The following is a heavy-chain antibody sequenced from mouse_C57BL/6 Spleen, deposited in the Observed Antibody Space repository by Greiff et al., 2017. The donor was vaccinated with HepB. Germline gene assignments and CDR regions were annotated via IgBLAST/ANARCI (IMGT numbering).Heavy chain of an antibody. CDR2: IDPENGDT. V-gene: IGHV14-4*01. Sequence: EVQLQESGAELVRPGASVKLSCTASGFNIKDDYMHWVKQRPEQGLEWIGWIDPENGDTEYASKFQGKATITADTSSNTAYLQLSSLTSEDTAVYYCTTDPYYYGSSGWYFDVWGTGTTVTVSS. CDR3: TTDPYYYGSSGWYFDV. CDR1: GFNIKDDY. J-gene: IGHJ1*03. D-gene: IGHD1-1*01.